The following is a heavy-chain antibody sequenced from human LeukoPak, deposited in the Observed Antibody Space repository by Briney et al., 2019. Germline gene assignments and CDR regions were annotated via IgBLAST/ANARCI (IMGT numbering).Heavy chain of an antibody. V-gene: IGHV3-21*01. CDR1: GFTFSRYA. CDR2: ISSSSSYI. CDR3: ARHLYSYACHFDC. D-gene: IGHD2-2*01. Sequence: GGSLRLSCAASGFTFSRYALHWVRQAPGKGLEWVSSISSSSSYIYYADSVKGRFTISRDNAKNSLYLQMNSLRAEDTAVYYCARHLYSYACHFDCWGQGTLVTVSS. J-gene: IGHJ4*02.